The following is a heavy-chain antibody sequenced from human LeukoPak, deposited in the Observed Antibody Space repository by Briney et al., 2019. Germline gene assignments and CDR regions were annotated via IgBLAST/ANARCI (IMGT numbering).Heavy chain of an antibody. CDR1: GFTFSSYS. V-gene: IGHV3-21*04. J-gene: IGHJ4*02. CDR3: AKDYGSGSYYNRYYFDY. CDR2: ISSSSSYI. Sequence: GGSLRLSCAASGFTFSSYSMNWVRQAPGKGLEWVSSISSSSSYIYYADSVKGRFTISRDNAKNSLYLQMNSLRAEDTALYYCAKDYGSGSYYNRYYFDYWGQGTLVTVSS. D-gene: IGHD3-10*01.